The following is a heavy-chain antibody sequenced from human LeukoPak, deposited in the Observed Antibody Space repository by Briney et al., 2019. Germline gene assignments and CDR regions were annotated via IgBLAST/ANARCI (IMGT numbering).Heavy chain of an antibody. CDR3: ARDTSYDFWSGYYYYYYYMDV. D-gene: IGHD3-3*01. Sequence: SETLSLTCAVYGESFSGYYWSWIRQPPGKGLEWIGSIYHSGSTYYNPSLKSRVTISVDTSKNQFSLKLSSVTAADTAVYYCARDTSYDFWSGYYYYYYYMDVWGKGTTVTVSS. V-gene: IGHV4-34*01. CDR2: IYHSGST. J-gene: IGHJ6*03. CDR1: GESFSGYY.